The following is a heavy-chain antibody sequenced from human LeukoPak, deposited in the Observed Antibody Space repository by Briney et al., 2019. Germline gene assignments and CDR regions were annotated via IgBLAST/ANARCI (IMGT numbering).Heavy chain of an antibody. CDR1: GGSISSGSYY. V-gene: IGHV4-61*02. J-gene: IGHJ4*02. Sequence: SQTLSLTCTVSGGSISSGSYYWSWIRQPAGKGLEWIGRIYTSGSTNYNPSLKSRVTISVDTSKNQFSLKLRSVTAADTAVYYCAIGPWIHLWPLVWGQGTLVTVSS. D-gene: IGHD5-18*01. CDR2: IYTSGST. CDR3: AIGPWIHLWPLV.